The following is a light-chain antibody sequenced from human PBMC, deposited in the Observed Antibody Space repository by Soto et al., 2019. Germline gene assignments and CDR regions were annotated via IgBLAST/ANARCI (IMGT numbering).Light chain of an antibody. CDR2: WDG. Sequence: QSVLTQPPSASGTPGQRVTISCSGSSSNVGSNYVYWYQQVPGTAPILLMHWDGQRPSGVPDRFSGSKSGTSASLAISGLRSEDEADYYCAAWDDSLSGVVFGGGTKLTV. J-gene: IGLJ3*02. CDR1: SSNVGSNY. V-gene: IGLV1-47*01. CDR3: AAWDDSLSGVV.